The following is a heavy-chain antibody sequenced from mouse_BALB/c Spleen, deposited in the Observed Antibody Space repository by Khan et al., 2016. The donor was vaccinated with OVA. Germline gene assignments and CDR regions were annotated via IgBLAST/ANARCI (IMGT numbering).Heavy chain of an antibody. D-gene: IGHD2-2*01. CDR3: ARGGYGGFAY. J-gene: IGHJ3*01. CDR2: IVPYNGGT. CDR1: GYAFTSYI. V-gene: IGHV1S135*01. Sequence: VQLQQSGPELVKPGASVKVSCKASGYAFTSYIMYWVKQRHGKSLEWIGYIVPYNGGTSYNQKFKGKATLTVDKSSTTAYMHLNSLTSEDTAVYYCARGGYGGFAYWGQGTLVTVSA.